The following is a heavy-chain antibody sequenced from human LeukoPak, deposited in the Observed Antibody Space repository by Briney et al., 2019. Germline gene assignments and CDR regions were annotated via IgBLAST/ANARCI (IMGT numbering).Heavy chain of an antibody. V-gene: IGHV4-34*01. CDR3: ARLKTSTLRYYYYYYMDV. CDR1: GGSFSGYY. CDR2: INHSGST. Sequence: KASETLSLTCAVYGGSFSGYYWSWIRQPPGKGLEWIGEINHSGSTNYNPSLKSRVTISVDTSKNQFSLKLSSVTAADTAVYYCARLKTSTLRYYYYYYMDVWGKGTTVTISS. J-gene: IGHJ6*03.